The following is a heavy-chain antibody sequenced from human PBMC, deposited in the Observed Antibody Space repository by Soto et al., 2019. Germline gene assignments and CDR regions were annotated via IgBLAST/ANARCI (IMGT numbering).Heavy chain of an antibody. Sequence: GASVKVSCKASGYTFTSYGISWVRQAPGQGLEWMGWISAYNGNTNYAQKLQGRVTMTTDTSTSTAYMELRSLRSDDTAVYYCARELDSSGSYWAPWYYYGMDVWGQGTTVTVSS. V-gene: IGHV1-18*04. CDR1: GYTFTSYG. CDR2: ISAYNGNT. J-gene: IGHJ6*02. D-gene: IGHD3-10*01. CDR3: ARELDSSGSYWAPWYYYGMDV.